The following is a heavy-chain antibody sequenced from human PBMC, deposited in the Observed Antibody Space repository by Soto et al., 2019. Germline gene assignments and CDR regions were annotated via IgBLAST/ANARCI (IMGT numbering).Heavy chain of an antibody. CDR1: GFTFSSYA. D-gene: IGHD3-9*01. J-gene: IGHJ6*02. CDR3: ARGDGLHRRSSSDYGMDL. CDR2: ISYDGSNK. V-gene: IGHV3-30-3*01. Sequence: GGSLRLSCAASGFTFSSYAMHWVRQAPGKGLEWVAVISYDGSNKYYADSVKGRFTISRDNSKNTLYLQMNSLRAEDTAVYYCARGDGLHRRSSSDYGMDLCGQGTTVTVSS.